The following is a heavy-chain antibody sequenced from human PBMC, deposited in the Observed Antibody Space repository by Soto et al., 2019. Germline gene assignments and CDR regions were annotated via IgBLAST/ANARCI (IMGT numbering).Heavy chain of an antibody. CDR3: AYTSEGDPTTLDY. V-gene: IGHV3-23*01. D-gene: IGHD1-7*01. CDR1: GFTFSSYA. CDR2: ISGSGGST. J-gene: IGHJ4*02. Sequence: GGSLRLSCAASGFTFSSYAMSWVRQAPGKGLEWVSAISGSGGSTYYADSVKGRFTISRDNSKNTLYLQMNSLRAEDTAVYYCAYTSEGDPTTLDYWGQGTLVTVSS.